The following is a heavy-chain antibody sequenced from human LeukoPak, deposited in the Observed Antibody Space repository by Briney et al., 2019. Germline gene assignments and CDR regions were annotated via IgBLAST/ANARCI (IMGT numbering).Heavy chain of an antibody. D-gene: IGHD7-27*01. J-gene: IGHJ4*02. CDR2: ISYDGSKK. CDR1: GFTFSSYV. CDR3: AKDSSAGDFYFDY. V-gene: IGHV3-30*18. Sequence: PGGSLRLSCAASGFTFSSYVMRWVRQAPGKGLEWVAVISYDGSKKFYADSVKGRFTISRDNSKNTLYLQMNSLRTEDTAVYYCAKDSSAGDFYFDYWGQGTLVTVSS.